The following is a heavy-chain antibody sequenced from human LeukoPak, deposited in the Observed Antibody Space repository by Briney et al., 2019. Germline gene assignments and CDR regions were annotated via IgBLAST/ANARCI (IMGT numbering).Heavy chain of an antibody. CDR1: GGSTSSGSSY. Sequence: SETLSLTCSVSGGSTSSGSSYWSWIRQPAGKGLEWIGRIYSSGSTDYNPSLRSRVTTSVDTSKNQFSLKLNSVTAADTAVYYCARDGPSSGWTFFDYWGQGVLVTVSS. J-gene: IGHJ4*02. V-gene: IGHV4-61*02. CDR2: IYSSGST. CDR3: ARDGPSSGWTFFDY. D-gene: IGHD6-19*01.